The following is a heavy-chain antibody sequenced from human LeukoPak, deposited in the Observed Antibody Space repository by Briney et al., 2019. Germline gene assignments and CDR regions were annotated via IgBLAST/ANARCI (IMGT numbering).Heavy chain of an antibody. D-gene: IGHD4-23*01. J-gene: IGHJ4*02. V-gene: IGHV3-23*01. CDR2: ISGSGGST. CDR1: GFTFSSYA. CDR3: ATLGDYGGKPMDFDY. Sequence: LTGGSLRLSCAASGFTFSSYAMSWVRQAPGKGLEWVSAISGSGGSTYYADSVKGRFTISRDNSKNTLFLQMNSLRAEDTAIYYCATLGDYGGKPMDFDYWGQGALVTVSS.